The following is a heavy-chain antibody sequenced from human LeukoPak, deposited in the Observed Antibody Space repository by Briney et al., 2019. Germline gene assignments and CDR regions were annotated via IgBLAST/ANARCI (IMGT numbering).Heavy chain of an antibody. CDR3: AKASGVPWADYAFDI. V-gene: IGHV3-30*18. D-gene: IGHD3-10*01. J-gene: IGHJ3*02. CDR2: ISFDGSNK. CDR1: GFTFSSYG. Sequence: GGSLRLSCAASGFTFSSYGMHWVRQAPGKGLEWVAVISFDGSNKYYADSVKGRTTISRDNSKNTLYLQMNSLRAEDTAVYYCAKASGVPWADYAFDIWGQGTMVTVSS.